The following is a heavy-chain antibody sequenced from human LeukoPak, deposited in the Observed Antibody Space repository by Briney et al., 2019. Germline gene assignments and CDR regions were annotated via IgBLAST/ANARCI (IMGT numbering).Heavy chain of an antibody. V-gene: IGHV1-18*01. Sequence: ASVKVSCKTSGYTFINYGITWARQAPGQGLERMGWVSAYGDNTNYVQKIQGRVTMTTDTSTSTAYMELRSLRSDDTAVYYCARDCIGCHGFDYWGQGTLVTVSS. CDR1: GYTFINYG. CDR3: ARDCIGCHGFDY. CDR2: VSAYGDNT. J-gene: IGHJ4*02. D-gene: IGHD2-15*01.